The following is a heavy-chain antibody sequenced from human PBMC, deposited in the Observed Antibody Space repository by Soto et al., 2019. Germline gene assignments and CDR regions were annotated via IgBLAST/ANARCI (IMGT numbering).Heavy chain of an antibody. CDR1: GFTFSSYA. CDR2: RSGSGGST. Sequence: GGSLRLSCAASGFTFSSYAMSWVRQPPGKGLEWVSARSGSGGSTYYAGSVRGRFTISRDHSKKTLFLQMNSLRAEETAVYYCAKAPSPQVTARNVPDYWGQGTLVTVSS. V-gene: IGHV3-23*01. J-gene: IGHJ4*02. D-gene: IGHD1-1*01. CDR3: AKAPSPQVTARNVPDY.